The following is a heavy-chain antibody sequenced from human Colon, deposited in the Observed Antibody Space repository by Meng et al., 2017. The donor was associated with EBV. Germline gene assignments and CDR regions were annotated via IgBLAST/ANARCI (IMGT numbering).Heavy chain of an antibody. Sequence: QLQRVQSGSELKKPGASVKVSCKASGYTFTRYPMNWVRQAPGQGLEWMGWISTNTGNPTYAQGFTGRFVFSVDTSVSAAYLQISSLKAEDTAVYYCGTLKYTSGFYGPAYWGQGALVTVSS. J-gene: IGHJ4*02. CDR2: ISTNTGNP. CDR1: GYTFTRYP. CDR3: GTLKYTSGFYGPAY. V-gene: IGHV7-4-1*02. D-gene: IGHD6-19*01.